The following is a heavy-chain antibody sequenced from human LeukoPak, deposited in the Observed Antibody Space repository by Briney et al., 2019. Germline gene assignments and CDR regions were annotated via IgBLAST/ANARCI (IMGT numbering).Heavy chain of an antibody. CDR1: GFAFSRYR. J-gene: IGHJ6*03. V-gene: IGHV3-7*01. D-gene: IGHD3-10*01. CDR2: INQDGSDK. Sequence: GGSLRLSCAASGFAFSRYRMSWVRQAPGKGLEWVANINQDGSDKYYVDSVRGRFTISRDNAKNSLHLQMNGLRAEDTAVYHCARDGELLWFGNVDYYYMDVWGKGATVTVSS. CDR3: ARDGELLWFGNVDYYYMDV.